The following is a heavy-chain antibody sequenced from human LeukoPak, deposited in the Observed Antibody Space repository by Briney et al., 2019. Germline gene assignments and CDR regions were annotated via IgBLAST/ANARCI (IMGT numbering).Heavy chain of an antibody. D-gene: IGHD3-10*01. Sequence: ASVKVSCKASGYTFTGYYMHWVRQAPGQGLEWMGWINPNSGGTNYTQKFQGRVTMTRDTSISTAYMELSRLKSDDTAVYYCARGGGSGSHFDYWGQGTLVTVSS. CDR2: INPNSGGT. V-gene: IGHV1-2*02. CDR3: ARGGGSGSHFDY. J-gene: IGHJ4*02. CDR1: GYTFTGYY.